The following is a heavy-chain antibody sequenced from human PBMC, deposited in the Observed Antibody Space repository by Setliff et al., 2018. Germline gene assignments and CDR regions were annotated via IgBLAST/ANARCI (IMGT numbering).Heavy chain of an antibody. CDR1: GFTFSNAW. J-gene: IGHJ6*02. D-gene: IGHD6-13*01. CDR3: TRVGRQLVYYYYGMDV. Sequence: AGGSLRLSCAASGFTFSNAWMSWVRQAPGKGLEWLGRIKSKTNGETTDYAALVKGRFTILRDDSKNTVHLQMNSLKTEDTTVYYCTRVGRQLVYYYYGMDVWGQGTTVTVSS. CDR2: IKSKTNGETT. V-gene: IGHV3-15*01.